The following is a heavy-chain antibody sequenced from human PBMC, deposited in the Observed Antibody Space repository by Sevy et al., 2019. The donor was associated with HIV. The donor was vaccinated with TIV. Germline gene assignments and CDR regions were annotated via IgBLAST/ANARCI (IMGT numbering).Heavy chain of an antibody. CDR2: IWYDGTDK. CDR1: GFIFSNYA. V-gene: IGHV3-33*01. CDR3: ARYWGRDGHSIDY. J-gene: IGHJ4*02. D-gene: IGHD3-16*01. Sequence: GGSLRFSCATSGFIFSNYAMHWIRQAPGKGLEWVAVIWYDGTDKYYADSVQGRFTISRDNSKNTLYLQMNSLRVEDMAVYYCARYWGRDGHSIDYWGQGTLVTVSS.